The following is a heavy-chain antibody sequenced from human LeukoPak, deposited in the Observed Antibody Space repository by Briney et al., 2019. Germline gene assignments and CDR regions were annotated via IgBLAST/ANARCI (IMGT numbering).Heavy chain of an antibody. J-gene: IGHJ4*02. V-gene: IGHV4-59*01. CDR3: ARSGLRYCSSTSCYPNPFDY. D-gene: IGHD2-2*01. Sequence: SETLSLTCAVSGGSISNYYCSWIRQPPGKGLEWLGYIHYSGYTNYNPSLKSRVTISVDTSKNQFSLNLSSVTAADTAVYYCARSGLRYCSSTSCYPNPFDYWGQGTLVTVSS. CDR1: GGSISNYY. CDR2: IHYSGYT.